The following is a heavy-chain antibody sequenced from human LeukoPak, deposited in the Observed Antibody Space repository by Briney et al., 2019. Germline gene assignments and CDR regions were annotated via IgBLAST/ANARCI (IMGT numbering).Heavy chain of an antibody. V-gene: IGHV3-23*01. CDR2: IIGSGDST. J-gene: IGHJ4*02. CDR1: GFTFSSYV. Sequence: GGSLRLSCAASGFTFSSYVMSWVRQAPGKGLEWVSAIIGSGDSTYYADSVKGRFTISRDNSKNTLYLQMNSLRAEDTAVYYCAKRGPAGAGKSPDYFDYWGQETLVTVSS. D-gene: IGHD6-19*01. CDR3: AKRGPAGAGKSPDYFDY.